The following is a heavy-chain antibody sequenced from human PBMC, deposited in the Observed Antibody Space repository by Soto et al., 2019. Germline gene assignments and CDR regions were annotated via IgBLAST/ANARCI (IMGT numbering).Heavy chain of an antibody. Sequence: GGSLRLSCAASGFTFSSYGMHWVRQAPGKGLEWVAVIWYDGSNKYYADSVKGRFTISRDNSKNTLYLQMNSLRAEDTAVYYCARHPGSYYFEFDYWGQGTLVTVSS. J-gene: IGHJ4*02. D-gene: IGHD3-10*01. V-gene: IGHV3-33*01. CDR3: ARHPGSYYFEFDY. CDR2: IWYDGSNK. CDR1: GFTFSSYG.